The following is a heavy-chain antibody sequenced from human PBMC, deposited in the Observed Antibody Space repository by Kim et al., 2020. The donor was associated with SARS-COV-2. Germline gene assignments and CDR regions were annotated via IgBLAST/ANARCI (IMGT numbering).Heavy chain of an antibody. CDR1: GFDFYNYA. Sequence: GGSLRLSCEASGFDFYNYAMTWVRQAPGKGLEWVSTFSASATATYADSVKGRFTISRDNSESTLYLQMNSLTVEDTAIYYRGKNEKRSERNACNYWRHG. D-gene: IGHD3-16*01. CDR3: GKNEKRSERNACNY. V-gene: IGHV3-23*01. CDR2: FSASATA. J-gene: IGHJ4*01.